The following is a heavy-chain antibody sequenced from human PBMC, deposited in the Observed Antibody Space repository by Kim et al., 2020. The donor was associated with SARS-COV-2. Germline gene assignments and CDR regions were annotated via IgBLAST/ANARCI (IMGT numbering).Heavy chain of an antibody. CDR1: GGSISSSSYY. D-gene: IGHD6-19*01. V-gene: IGHV4-39*01. Sequence: SETLSLTCTVSGGSISSSSYYWGWIRQPPGKGLEWIGSIYYSGSTYYNPSLKSRVTISVDTSKNQFSLKLSSVTAADTAVYYCARLSEPGIAVAGYDYWGQGTLVTVSS. J-gene: IGHJ4*02. CDR2: IYYSGST. CDR3: ARLSEPGIAVAGYDY.